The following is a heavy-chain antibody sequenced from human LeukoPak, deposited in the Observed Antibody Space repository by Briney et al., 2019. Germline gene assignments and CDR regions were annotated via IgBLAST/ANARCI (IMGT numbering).Heavy chain of an antibody. CDR2: IYNSGST. CDR1: GASFNTGDYY. V-gene: IGHV4-31*03. Sequence: SQTLSLTCIVSGASFNTGDYYWNWIRQHPGKGLEWIGYIYNSGSTYYNPSLKSRVTISVDTSKNHFSLRLTSVTAADSAVYYCARGAPPDSWGQGTLVTVSS. J-gene: IGHJ4*02. CDR3: ARGAPPDS.